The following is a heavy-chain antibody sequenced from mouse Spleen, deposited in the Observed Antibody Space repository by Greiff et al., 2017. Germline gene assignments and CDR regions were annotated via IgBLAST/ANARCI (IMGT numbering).Heavy chain of an antibody. CDR1: GFNIKDDY. CDR2: IDPENGDT. CDR3: TRGEGFAY. Sequence: VQLKQSGAELVRPGASVKLSCTASGFNIKDDYMHWVKQRPEQGLEWIGWIDPENGDTEYASKFQGKATITADTSSNTAYLQLSSLTSEDTAVYYCTRGEGFAYWGQGTLVTVSA. V-gene: IGHV14-4*01. J-gene: IGHJ3*01.